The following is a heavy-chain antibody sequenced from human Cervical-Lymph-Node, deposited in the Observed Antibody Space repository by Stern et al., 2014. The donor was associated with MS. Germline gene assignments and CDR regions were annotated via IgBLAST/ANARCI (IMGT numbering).Heavy chain of an antibody. V-gene: IGHV1-69*01. J-gene: IGHJ6*02. CDR3: ARAGGGSAQDLLSGYYHTMDV. Sequence: QVQLGQSGAEVKKPGSSVKVSCKASGGTFRSSTISWVRQAPGQGLEWMGGIIPLFGTANYAQKFQGRVTVTADGSTSTAYMELSGLRSEDTAVYYCARAGGGSAQDLLSGYYHTMDVWGQGTTVTVSS. CDR1: GGTFRSST. CDR2: IIPLFGTA. D-gene: IGHD2-15*01.